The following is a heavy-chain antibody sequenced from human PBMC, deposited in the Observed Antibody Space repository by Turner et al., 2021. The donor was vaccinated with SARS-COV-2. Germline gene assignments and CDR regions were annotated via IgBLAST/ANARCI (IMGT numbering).Heavy chain of an antibody. V-gene: IGHV3-23*01. D-gene: IGHD6-19*01. Sequence: EVQLLESGGGLVQPGGSLRLSCAASGFPFSRYAMSWVRQAPGKGLEWVSAISATGGSTYYADSVKGVFTISRDTSKNKLYLKMNSLRVEDTAGYYCEKSYRGWLVIGQRGVGYFDYWGQGTLVTVSS. CDR2: ISATGGST. CDR1: GFPFSRYA. J-gene: IGHJ4*02. CDR3: EKSYRGWLVIGQRGVGYFDY.